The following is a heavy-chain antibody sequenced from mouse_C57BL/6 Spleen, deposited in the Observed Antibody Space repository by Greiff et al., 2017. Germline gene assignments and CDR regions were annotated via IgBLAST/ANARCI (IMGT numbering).Heavy chain of an antibody. J-gene: IGHJ4*01. V-gene: IGHV14-2*01. Sequence: VQLKQSGAELVKPGASVKLSCTASGFNIKDYYMHWVKQRTEQGLEWIGRIDPEDGETKYAPKFQGKATITADTSSNTAYLQRSSLTAEDTAVYYCARTYYDNYVAMDYWGQGTSVTVSS. CDR2: IDPEDGET. D-gene: IGHD2-10*01. CDR3: ARTYYDNYVAMDY. CDR1: GFNIKDYY.